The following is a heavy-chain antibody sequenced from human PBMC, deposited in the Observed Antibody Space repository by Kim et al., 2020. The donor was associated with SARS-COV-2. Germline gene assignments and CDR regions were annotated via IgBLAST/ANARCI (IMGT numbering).Heavy chain of an antibody. V-gene: IGHV3-72*01. Sequence: GGSLRLSCAASGFTFSDHYMDWVRQAPGKGLEWVGRTRNKANSYTTEYAASVKGRFTISRDDSKNSLYLQMNSLKTEDTAVYYCATGWFGEFLDYWGQRTLVTVSS. J-gene: IGHJ4*02. D-gene: IGHD3-10*01. CDR1: GFTFSDHY. CDR3: ATGWFGEFLDY. CDR2: TRNKANSYTT.